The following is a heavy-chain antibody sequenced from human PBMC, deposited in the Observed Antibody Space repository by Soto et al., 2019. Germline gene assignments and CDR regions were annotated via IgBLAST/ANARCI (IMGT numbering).Heavy chain of an antibody. CDR2: IKKRADGGTA. D-gene: IGHD3-22*01. V-gene: IGHV3-15*01. CDR3: TTVNPYKYDSRGHYY. Sequence: GGSLRLSCAASGFTFSNDGMHWVRQAPGKGLEWVGRIKKRADGGTAAHATPVKGRFTISSDDSKDTLYLHMNSLKTEDTAVYSCTTVNPYKYDSRGHYYGGKGTLVTVSS. CDR1: GFTFSNDG. J-gene: IGHJ4*02.